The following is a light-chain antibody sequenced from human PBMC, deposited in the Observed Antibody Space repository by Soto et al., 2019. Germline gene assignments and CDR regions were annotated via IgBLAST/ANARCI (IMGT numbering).Light chain of an antibody. V-gene: IGKV3-20*01. CDR3: QHYGNSPQP. CDR1: QTVSSNS. Sequence: EIVLAQAPVTMSLSQGQRATLSCRASQTVSSNSLAWYQQKPGQAPRLLIYTASIRATGIPDRFSGSGSGTDFTLTTSRLEPEDFAVYYCQHYGNSPQPFCQGSNVAIK. CDR2: TAS. J-gene: IGKJ1*01.